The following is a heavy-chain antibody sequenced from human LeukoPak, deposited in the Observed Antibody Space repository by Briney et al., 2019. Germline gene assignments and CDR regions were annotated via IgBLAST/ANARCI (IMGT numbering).Heavy chain of an antibody. CDR1: GFTFSRYW. D-gene: IGHD2/OR15-2a*01. J-gene: IGHJ4*02. Sequence: PGGSLRLSCAASGFTFSRYWMTWVRQAPGKGPEWVANIKQDGGEEYYVDSVKGRFTISRDNAKNSLYLQMNSLRAEDTAIYYCARDKIDGPSNFDNWAREPWSSSPQ. CDR2: IKQDGGEE. V-gene: IGHV3-7*03. CDR3: ARDKIDGPSNFDN.